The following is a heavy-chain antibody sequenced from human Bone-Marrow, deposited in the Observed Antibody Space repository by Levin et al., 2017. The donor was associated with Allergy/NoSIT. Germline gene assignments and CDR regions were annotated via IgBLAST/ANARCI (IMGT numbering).Heavy chain of an antibody. CDR3: ARDGGRSRDGYNPTDY. V-gene: IGHV3-30*04. CDR1: GFTFSSYA. J-gene: IGHJ4*02. D-gene: IGHD5-24*01. Sequence: GESLKISCAASGFTFSSYAMHWVRQAPGKGLEWVAVISYDGSNKYYADSVKGRFTISRDNSKNTLYLQMNSLRAEDTAVYYCARDGGRSRDGYNPTDYWGQGTLVTVSS. CDR2: ISYDGSNK.